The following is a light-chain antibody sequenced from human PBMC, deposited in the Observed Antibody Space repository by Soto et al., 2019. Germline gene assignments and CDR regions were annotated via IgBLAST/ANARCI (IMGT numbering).Light chain of an antibody. CDR2: GAS. J-gene: IGKJ1*01. CDR1: QSVSSN. V-gene: IGKV3-15*01. CDR3: QQYTNWPPWT. Sequence: EIVMTQSPATLSVSPGERATLSCRASQSVSSNLAWYQQKPGQAPRLLIYGASTRATGIPARFSGSASGTDFTLTLSPLQSEDFAVYCCQQYTNWPPWTFGQGTKVEIK.